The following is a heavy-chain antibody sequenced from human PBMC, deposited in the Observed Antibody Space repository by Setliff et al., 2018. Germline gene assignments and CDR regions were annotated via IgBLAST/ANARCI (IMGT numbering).Heavy chain of an antibody. CDR3: ARDPGWRTLFYYYYYMDV. CDR2: MNPNSGNT. D-gene: IGHD3-3*01. Sequence: ASVKVSCKASGYTFTSYDINWVRQATGQGLEWMGWMNPNSGNTGYAQKFQGRVTITRNTSISTAYMELSSLRAEDTAVYYCARDPGWRTLFYYYYYMDVWGKGTTVTVSS. CDR1: GYTFTSYD. J-gene: IGHJ6*03. V-gene: IGHV1-8*03.